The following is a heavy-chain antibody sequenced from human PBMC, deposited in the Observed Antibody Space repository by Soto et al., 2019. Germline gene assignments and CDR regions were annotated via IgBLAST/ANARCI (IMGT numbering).Heavy chain of an antibody. Sequence: PGGSLRLACAASGFTFSSYGMHWVRQAPGKGLEWVAVIWYDGSNKYYADSVKGRFTISRDNSKNTLYLQMNSLRAEDTAVYYCARERIAAAGIYYYYYGMDVWGQGTTVTVS. D-gene: IGHD6-13*01. J-gene: IGHJ6*02. CDR1: GFTFSSYG. V-gene: IGHV3-33*01. CDR3: ARERIAAAGIYYYYYGMDV. CDR2: IWYDGSNK.